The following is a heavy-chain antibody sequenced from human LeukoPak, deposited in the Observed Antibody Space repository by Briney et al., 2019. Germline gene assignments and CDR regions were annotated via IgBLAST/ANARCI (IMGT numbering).Heavy chain of an antibody. CDR1: GFTVSSNY. V-gene: IGHV3-66*02. CDR2: IYSGGST. CDR3: ARDPAGTEGY. Sequence: GGSLRLSCAASGFTVSSNYMSWVRQAPGKGLEWVSVIYSGGSTYYADSVKGRFTISRDNSKNTLYLQRNSLRAEDTAVYNCARDPAGTEGYWGQGSLVTVSS. J-gene: IGHJ4*02. D-gene: IGHD6-25*01.